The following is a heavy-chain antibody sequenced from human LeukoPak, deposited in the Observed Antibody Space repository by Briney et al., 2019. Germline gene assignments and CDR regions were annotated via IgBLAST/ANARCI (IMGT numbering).Heavy chain of an antibody. CDR3: ALVEKIRGAIDY. Sequence: SQTLSLTCTVSGASISSGAYYWSWIRQHPGKGLEWIGYISYSGSTFYNPSLKSRLIISVDTSKNQFSLKLSSVTAADTAVYYCALVEKIRGAIDYWGQGTLVTVS. D-gene: IGHD3-10*01. CDR2: ISYSGST. V-gene: IGHV4-31*03. J-gene: IGHJ4*02. CDR1: GASISSGAYY.